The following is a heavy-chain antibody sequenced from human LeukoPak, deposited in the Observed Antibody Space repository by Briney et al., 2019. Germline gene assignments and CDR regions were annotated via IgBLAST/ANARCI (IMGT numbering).Heavy chain of an antibody. CDR3: ASPTAGTYYFDS. D-gene: IGHD1-1*01. Sequence: GGSLRLSCAASGFTFSSYTMNWVRQAPGKGLEWVSYISYGSATIYYADSVKGRFTISRDNAKNSLYLQMNNLRDEDTAVYYCASPTAGTYYFDSWGQGTLVTVSS. V-gene: IGHV3-48*02. J-gene: IGHJ4*02. CDR1: GFTFSSYT. CDR2: ISYGSATI.